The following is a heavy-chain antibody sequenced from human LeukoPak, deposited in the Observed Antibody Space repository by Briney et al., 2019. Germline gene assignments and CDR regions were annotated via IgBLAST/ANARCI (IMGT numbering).Heavy chain of an antibody. D-gene: IGHD3-3*01. V-gene: IGHV4-61*02. CDR2: IYTSGST. CDR3: ARGGYDFWSGYYTDY. J-gene: IGHJ4*02. Sequence: SETLSLTCTVSAGSISSGSYYWSWIRQPAGKGLEWIGRIYTSGSTNYNPSLKSRVTISVDTSKNQFSLKLSSVTAADTAVYYCARGGYDFWSGYYTDYWGQGTLVTVSS. CDR1: AGSISSGSYY.